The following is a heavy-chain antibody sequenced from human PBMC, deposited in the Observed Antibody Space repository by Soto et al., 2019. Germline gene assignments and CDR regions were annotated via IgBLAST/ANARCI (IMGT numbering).Heavy chain of an antibody. V-gene: IGHV3-30*03. CDR2: ISYDGSNK. J-gene: IGHJ6*02. D-gene: IGHD2-15*01. CDR3: AVGPYCSGGSCYSRGYYYYGMDV. CDR1: GFTFSSYG. Sequence: QVQVVESGGGVVQPGRSLRLSCAASGFTFSSYGMHWVRQAPGKGLEWVAVISYDGSNKYYADYVQGRFTISRDNSKNTLYLQMNSLRTEDKAVYYCAVGPYCSGGSCYSRGYYYYGMDVWGQGTTVTVSS.